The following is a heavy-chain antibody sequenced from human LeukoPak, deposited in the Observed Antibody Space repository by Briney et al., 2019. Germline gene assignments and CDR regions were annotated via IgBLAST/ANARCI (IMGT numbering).Heavy chain of an antibody. Sequence: SETLSLTCTVSGGSMNNYYWSWIRQPAGKGLEWIGRIYTSGSTHYNPSLMSRVTMSLDTSKNQFSLNLNSVTAADTAVYYCARVGPDGSYFDYWGQGTLVTVSS. CDR1: GGSMNNYY. CDR2: IYTSGST. V-gene: IGHV4-4*07. J-gene: IGHJ4*02. D-gene: IGHD1-14*01. CDR3: ARVGPDGSYFDY.